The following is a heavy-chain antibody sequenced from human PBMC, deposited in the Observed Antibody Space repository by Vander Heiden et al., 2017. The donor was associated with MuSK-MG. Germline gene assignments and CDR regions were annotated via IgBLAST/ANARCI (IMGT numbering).Heavy chain of an antibody. D-gene: IGHD3-10*01. V-gene: IGHV5-10-1*03. J-gene: IGHJ6*03. CDR3: AGGGSRGVYYYYYMDV. CDR1: GYSFTSYW. Sequence: DVQLVQSGAEVKKPGESLRLSCKGSGYSFTSYWISWVRQMPGKGLEWMGRIDPSDSYTNYSPSFQGHVTISADKSISTAYLQWSSLKASDTAMYYCAGGGSRGVYYYYYMDVWGKGTTVTVSS. CDR2: IDPSDSYT.